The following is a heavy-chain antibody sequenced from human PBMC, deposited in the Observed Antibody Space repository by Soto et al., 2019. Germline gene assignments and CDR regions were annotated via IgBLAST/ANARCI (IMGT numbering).Heavy chain of an antibody. J-gene: IGHJ4*02. CDR1: GFTFSSYG. CDR2: ISYDGSNK. D-gene: IGHD3-9*01. CDR3: AKQRHHDILSGLSY. Sequence: GGSLRLSCAASGFTFSSYGMHWVRQAPGKGLEWVAVISYDGSNKYYADSVKGRFTISRDNSKNTLYLQMNSLRAEDTAVYYCAKQRHHDILSGLSYWGQGTLVTVSS. V-gene: IGHV3-30*18.